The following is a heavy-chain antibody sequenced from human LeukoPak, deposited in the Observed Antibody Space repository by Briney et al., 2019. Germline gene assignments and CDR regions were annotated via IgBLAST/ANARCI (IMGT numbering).Heavy chain of an antibody. CDR1: GGSISSYY. Sequence: SETLSLTCTVSGGSISSYYWSWIRQPPGKGLEWIGYIYYSGSTNYNPSLKSRVTISVDTSKNQFSLKLSPVTAADTAVYYCARERGEGYYYYYMDVWGKGTTVTVSS. CDR3: ARERGEGYYYYYMDV. J-gene: IGHJ6*03. V-gene: IGHV4-59*01. CDR2: IYYSGST. D-gene: IGHD2-21*01.